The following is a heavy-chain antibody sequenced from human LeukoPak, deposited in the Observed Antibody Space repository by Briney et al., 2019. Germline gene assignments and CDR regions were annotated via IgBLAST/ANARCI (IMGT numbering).Heavy chain of an antibody. Sequence: GGCLRLSCAASGFTVSSNYMSWVRQAAGEGLEWVSVIYGGGSTSYADSVKGRFTISRDNSKNTLYLQMNTLSAQDTAVYYCARDKRNDAYEDYFDHWGQGTLVTLPS. J-gene: IGHJ1*01. CDR2: IYGGGST. CDR1: GFTVSSNY. CDR3: ARDKRNDAYEDYFDH. D-gene: IGHD1-1*01. V-gene: IGHV3-53*01.